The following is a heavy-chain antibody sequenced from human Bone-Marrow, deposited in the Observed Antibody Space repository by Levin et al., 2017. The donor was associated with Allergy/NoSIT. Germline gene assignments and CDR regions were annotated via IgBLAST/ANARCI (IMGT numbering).Heavy chain of an antibody. CDR2: IYYSGNT. J-gene: IGHJ4*02. CDR3: ARFNVYDFDY. Sequence: SETLSLTCTVSGGSISGGGYYWSWIRQHPGKGLEWIGYIYYSGNTYYNPSLKSRVIISVVTSKNQLSLKLTSVTVADTAVYYCARFNVYDFDYWGQGTLVTVSS. V-gene: IGHV4-31*03. D-gene: IGHD5/OR15-5a*01. CDR1: GGSISGGGYY.